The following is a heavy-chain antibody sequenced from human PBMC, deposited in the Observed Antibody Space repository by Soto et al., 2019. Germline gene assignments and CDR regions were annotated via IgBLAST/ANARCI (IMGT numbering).Heavy chain of an antibody. CDR3: ARSHSNYGSGIYQAPFDY. J-gene: IGHJ4*02. Sequence: QVQLVQSGAEVKEPGSSVKVSCKASGGAFSTYPISWVRQAPGQGLEWMGGITPMFGTSNYAQKFQGRVTITADESTTTAYMELSSLRSEDSAVYYCARSHSNYGSGIYQAPFDYWGQGTLVTVSS. CDR2: ITPMFGTS. D-gene: IGHD3-10*01. V-gene: IGHV1-69*12. CDR1: GGAFSTYP.